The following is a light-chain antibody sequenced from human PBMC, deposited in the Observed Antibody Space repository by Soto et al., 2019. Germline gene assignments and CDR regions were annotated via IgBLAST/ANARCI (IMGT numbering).Light chain of an antibody. CDR1: QSVGTK. Sequence: EIVMTQFPATLSVSPGERATLSCRASQSVGTKVIWYQQKSGQAPSLLIVGATTRATGVPARFSGTGSETEFTLTISSLQSEDFAVYYCQEYNTWPWTFGQGTKVDIK. V-gene: IGKV3-15*01. CDR3: QEYNTWPWT. CDR2: GAT. J-gene: IGKJ1*01.